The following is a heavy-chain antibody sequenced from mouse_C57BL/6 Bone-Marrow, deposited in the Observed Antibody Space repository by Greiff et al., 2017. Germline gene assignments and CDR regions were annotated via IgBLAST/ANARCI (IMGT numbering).Heavy chain of an antibody. Sequence: QVQLKQPGAELVRPGSSVKLSCKASGYTFTSYWMHWVKQRPIQGLEWIGNIDPSDSETHYNQKFKDKATLTVDKSSSTAYMQRSSLTSEDSAVYYCARGLLRYPSYWYFEGWGTGTTVTVSS. V-gene: IGHV1-52*01. CDR1: GYTFTSYW. D-gene: IGHD1-1*01. CDR2: IDPSDSET. CDR3: ARGLLRYPSYWYFEG. J-gene: IGHJ1*03.